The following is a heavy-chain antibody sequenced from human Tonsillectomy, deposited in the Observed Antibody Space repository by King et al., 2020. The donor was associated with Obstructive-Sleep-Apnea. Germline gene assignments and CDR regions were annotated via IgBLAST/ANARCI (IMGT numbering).Heavy chain of an antibody. CDR3: ARGSGWYPYYFDY. D-gene: IGHD6-19*01. V-gene: IGHV4-39*07. CDR1: GGSISSSSYY. CDR2: IYYSGST. J-gene: IGHJ4*02. Sequence: QLQESGPGLVKPSETLSLTCTVSGGSISSSSYYWGWIRQPPGKGLEWIGSIYYSGSTYYNPCLKSRVTISVDTSKNQFSLKLSSVTAADTDVYYCARGSGWYPYYFDYWGQGTLVTVSS.